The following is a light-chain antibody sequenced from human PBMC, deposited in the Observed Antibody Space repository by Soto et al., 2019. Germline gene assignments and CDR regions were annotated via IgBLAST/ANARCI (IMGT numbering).Light chain of an antibody. CDR2: EVN. CDR1: SSDVGSDNL. Sequence: QSALTQPASVSGSPGQSITISCTGTSSDVGSDNLVSWYQQHPGKAPKLMIYEVNNRPSGVSNRFSGSKSGNTASLTISGLQAEDEADYYCSSFTSTRTYVFGPGTKVTVL. V-gene: IGLV2-14*02. J-gene: IGLJ1*01. CDR3: SSFTSTRTYV.